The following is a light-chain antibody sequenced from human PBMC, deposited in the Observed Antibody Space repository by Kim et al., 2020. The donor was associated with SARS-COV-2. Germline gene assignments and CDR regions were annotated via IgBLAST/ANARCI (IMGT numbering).Light chain of an antibody. V-gene: IGKV3-11*01. CDR3: QQRSNWPIT. CDR1: QSVSTY. CDR2: DAS. J-gene: IGKJ5*01. Sequence: EIVLTQSPATLSLSPGERATLSCRASQSVSTYLAWYQQKPGQAPRLLIHDASNRATGIPARFSGSGSGTDFTLTISSLEPEDFAVYFCQQRSNWPITFAQGTRLEIK.